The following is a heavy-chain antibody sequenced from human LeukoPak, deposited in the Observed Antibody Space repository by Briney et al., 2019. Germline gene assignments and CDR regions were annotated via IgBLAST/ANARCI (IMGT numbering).Heavy chain of an antibody. Sequence: SQTLSLTCTVSGGSISSGNYYWSWIRQPAGKGLEWIGRIYASGSTNHNPSLKSRVTISVDTSKNQFSLKLSSVTAADTAVYYCARGYSSGYWYFDLWGRGTLVTVSS. V-gene: IGHV4-61*02. CDR3: ARGYSSGYWYFDL. J-gene: IGHJ2*01. CDR1: GGSISSGNYY. CDR2: IYASGST. D-gene: IGHD5-18*01.